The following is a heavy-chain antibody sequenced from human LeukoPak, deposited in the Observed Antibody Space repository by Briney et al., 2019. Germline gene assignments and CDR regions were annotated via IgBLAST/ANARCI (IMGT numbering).Heavy chain of an antibody. D-gene: IGHD2-2*01. CDR2: IWYDGSNK. Sequence: GGSLRLSCAASGFTFSSYGMHWVRQAPGKGLEWVAVIWYDGSNKYYADSVKGRFTISRDNSKNTLYPQMNSLRAEDTAVYYCTRAYASYYDYWGQGTLVTVSS. CDR1: GFTFSSYG. CDR3: TRAYASYYDY. V-gene: IGHV3-33*01. J-gene: IGHJ4*02.